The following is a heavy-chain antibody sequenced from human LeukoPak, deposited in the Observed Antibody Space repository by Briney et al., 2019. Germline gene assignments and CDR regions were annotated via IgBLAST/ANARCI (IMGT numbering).Heavy chain of an antibody. CDR2: MNPNSGNT. CDR3: AREGPVVLLGGMDV. Sequence: ASVKVSCTASGYTFTSYDINWVRQATGQGLEWMGWMNPNSGNTGYAQKFQGRVTMTRNTSISTAYMELSSLRSEDTAVYYCAREGPVVLLGGMDVWGQGTTVTVSS. V-gene: IGHV1-8*01. D-gene: IGHD3-10*01. CDR1: GYTFTSYD. J-gene: IGHJ6*02.